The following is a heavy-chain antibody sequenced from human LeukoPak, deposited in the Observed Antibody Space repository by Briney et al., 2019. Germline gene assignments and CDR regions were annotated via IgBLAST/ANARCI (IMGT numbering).Heavy chain of an antibody. D-gene: IGHD3-3*01. J-gene: IGHJ4*02. Sequence: PSETLSLTCAVYGGSFSGYYWSWIRQPPGKGLEWIGEINHSGSTNYNPSLKSRVTISVDTSKNQFSLKLSSVTAADTAVYYCARGGITIFGVVTATDYWGQGTLVTVSS. CDR3: ARGGITIFGVVTATDY. V-gene: IGHV4-34*01. CDR2: INHSGST. CDR1: GGSFSGYY.